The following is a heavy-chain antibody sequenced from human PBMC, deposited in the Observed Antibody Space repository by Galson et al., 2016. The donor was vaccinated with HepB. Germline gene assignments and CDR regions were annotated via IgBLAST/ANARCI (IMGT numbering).Heavy chain of an antibody. CDR3: ARARIAALGTGAFDM. J-gene: IGHJ3*02. CDR2: ISGSGTTI. CDR1: GFTFSSYS. Sequence: SLRLSCAASGFTFSSYSMNWVRQAPGKGLEWLSYISGSGTTIYYADSVKGRFTISRDNAKNSLYLQMNSLRDEDTAVYYCARARIAALGTGAFDMWGQGTMVTVSS. V-gene: IGHV3-48*02. D-gene: IGHD6-13*01.